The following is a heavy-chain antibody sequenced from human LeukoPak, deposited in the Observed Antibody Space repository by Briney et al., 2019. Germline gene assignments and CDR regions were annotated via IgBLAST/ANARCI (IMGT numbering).Heavy chain of an antibody. J-gene: IGHJ4*02. Sequence: PRGSLRLSCAHSQFFFHGHWLSWVREAPGKGLEWVANIKQDGSEGYYMDSVKGRFTISKDNAKNLLFLQMNSLRPDDTAVYYCARLNFWSNSYAAPFDSWGEGSVVSVSS. D-gene: IGHD3-16*01. CDR3: ARLNFWSNSYAAPFDS. CDR2: IKQDGSEG. V-gene: IGHV3-7*01. CDR1: QFFFHGHW.